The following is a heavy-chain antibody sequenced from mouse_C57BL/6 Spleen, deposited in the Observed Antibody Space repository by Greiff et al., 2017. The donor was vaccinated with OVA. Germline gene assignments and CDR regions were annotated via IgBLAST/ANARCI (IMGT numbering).Heavy chain of an antibody. V-gene: IGHV1-59*01. CDR3: ARIDDGDSGFAY. J-gene: IGHJ3*01. CDR1: GYTFTSYW. D-gene: IGHD2-3*01. Sequence: QVQLQQPGAELVRPGTSVKLSCKASGYTFTSYWMHWVKQRPGQGLEWIGVIDPSDSYTNYNQKFKGKATLTVDTSSSTAYMQLSSLTSEDSAVYDCARIDDGDSGFAYWGQGTLVTVSA. CDR2: IDPSDSYT.